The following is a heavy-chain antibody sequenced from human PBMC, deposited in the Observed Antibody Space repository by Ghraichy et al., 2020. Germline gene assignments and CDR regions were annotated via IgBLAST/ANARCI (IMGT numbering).Heavy chain of an antibody. J-gene: IGHJ4*02. CDR3: ARGRGFRIVLVTQRNYFDY. Sequence: SETLSLTCAVYGGSFSGYYWSWIRQPPGKGLEWIGEINHSGRPNYNPSLKSRVTISVDTSKNQFSLKLNSVTAADTAVYYCARGRGFRIVLVTQRNYFDYWGQGTLFTGSS. V-gene: IGHV4-34*01. CDR1: GGSFSGYY. D-gene: IGHD2-21*02. CDR2: INHSGRP.